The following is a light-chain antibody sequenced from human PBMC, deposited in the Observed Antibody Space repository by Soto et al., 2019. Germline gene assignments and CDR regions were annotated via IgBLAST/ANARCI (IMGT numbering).Light chain of an antibody. V-gene: IGLV1-44*01. J-gene: IGLJ3*02. Sequence: QSVLTQPPSASGTPGQTVTIYCSGSTSNIGSNSVAWYQQLPGTAPKLLISGNHRRPSGVPDRFSGSKSGTSASLAISGLQSDDEADYICAASDDNLDGWVFGGGTKVTVL. CDR2: GNH. CDR3: AASDDNLDGWV. CDR1: TSNIGSNS.